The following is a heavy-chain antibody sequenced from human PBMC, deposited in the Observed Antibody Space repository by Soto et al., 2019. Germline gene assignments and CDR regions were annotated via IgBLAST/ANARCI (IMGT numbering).Heavy chain of an antibody. CDR3: AREGYCSGGGCYSGMDV. V-gene: IGHV3-33*01. Sequence: QVQLVESGGGVVQPGRSLRLSCEASGFTFSYGFHWVRQAPGKGLEWVAVIWWDGSNKFYADSVKGRFTISRDNSKKTLYLQMNSLRAEAMAVYYCAREGYCSGGGCYSGMDVWGQGTTVTVSS. CDR2: IWWDGSNK. D-gene: IGHD2-15*01. CDR1: GFTFSYG. J-gene: IGHJ6*02.